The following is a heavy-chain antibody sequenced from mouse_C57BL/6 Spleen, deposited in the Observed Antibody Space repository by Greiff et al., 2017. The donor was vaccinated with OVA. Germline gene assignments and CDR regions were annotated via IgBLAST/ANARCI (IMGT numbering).Heavy chain of an antibody. Sequence: VQLQQPGAELVKPGASVKLSCKASGYTFTSYWMHWVKQRPGQGLEWIGMIHPNSGSTNYNEKFKSKATLTVDKSSSTAYMQLSSLTSEDSAVYYCAREGYYGSRHYYAMDYWGQGTSVTVSS. CDR3: AREGYYGSRHYYAMDY. V-gene: IGHV1-64*01. D-gene: IGHD1-1*01. CDR2: IHPNSGST. CDR1: GYTFTSYW. J-gene: IGHJ4*01.